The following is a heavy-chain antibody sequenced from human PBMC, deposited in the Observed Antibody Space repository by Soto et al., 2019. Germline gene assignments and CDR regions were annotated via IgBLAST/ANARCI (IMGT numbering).Heavy chain of an antibody. CDR2: IYYSGST. J-gene: IGHJ4*02. Sequence: PSETLSLTCTVSGGSISSYYWSWIRQHPGKGLEWIGYIYYSGSTYYNPSLKSRVTISVDTSKNQFSLKLSSVTAADTAVYYCARGPEYCSSTSCYSVYFDYWGQGTLVTVSS. CDR1: GGSISSYY. D-gene: IGHD2-2*01. CDR3: ARGPEYCSSTSCYSVYFDY. V-gene: IGHV4-59*06.